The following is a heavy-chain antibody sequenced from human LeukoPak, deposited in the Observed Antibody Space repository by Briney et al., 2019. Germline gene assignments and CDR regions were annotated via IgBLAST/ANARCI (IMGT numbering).Heavy chain of an antibody. CDR2: INHSGST. D-gene: IGHD3-16*02. J-gene: IGHJ4*02. CDR3: ARGLSDVWGSYRSYYFDY. Sequence: SSETLSLTCAVYGGSFSGYYWSWIRQPPGKGLEWIGEINHSGSTNYNPSLKSRVTISVDTSKNQFSLKLSSVTAADTAVYYCARGLSDVWGSYRSYYFDYWGQGTLVTVSS. CDR1: GGSFSGYY. V-gene: IGHV4-34*01.